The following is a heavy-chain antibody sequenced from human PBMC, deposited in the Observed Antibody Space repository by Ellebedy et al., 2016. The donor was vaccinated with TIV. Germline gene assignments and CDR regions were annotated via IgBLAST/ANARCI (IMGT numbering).Heavy chain of an antibody. CDR2: PYYSGST. V-gene: IGHV4-39*07. D-gene: IGHD2-21*01. CDR3: AREFRAAGGHYMDV. J-gene: IGHJ6*03. CDR1: GGSISSVSYY. Sequence: MPSETLSLTCSVSGGSISSVSYYWGWLRQPPGKGLEWFGSPYYSGSTYYNPSLKSRVTISVDTSKNQFSLKLNSVTAADTAVYYCAREFRAAGGHYMDVWGRGTMVTVSS.